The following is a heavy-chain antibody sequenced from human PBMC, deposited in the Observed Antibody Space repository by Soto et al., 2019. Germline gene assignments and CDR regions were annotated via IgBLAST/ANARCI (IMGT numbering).Heavy chain of an antibody. V-gene: IGHV5-10-1*01. J-gene: IGHJ6*02. Sequence: GESLKISCKGSGYSFTSYWISWVRQMPGKGLEWMGRIDPSDSYTNYSPSFQGHVTISADKSISTAHLQWSSLKASDTAMYYCARREYSSGLTPPRYYYYGMDVWGQGTTVTVSS. CDR3: ARREYSSGLTPPRYYYYGMDV. CDR2: IDPSDSYT. CDR1: GYSFTSYW. D-gene: IGHD6-19*01.